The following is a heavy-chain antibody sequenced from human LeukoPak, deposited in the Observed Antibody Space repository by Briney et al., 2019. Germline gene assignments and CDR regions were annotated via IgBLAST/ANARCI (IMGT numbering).Heavy chain of an antibody. CDR1: GYTFTSYD. CDR3: ARGYYGSGSYYIYYYYYMDV. V-gene: IGHV1-8*03. CDR2: MNPNSGNT. D-gene: IGHD3-10*01. Sequence: LGASVKVSCKASGYTFTSYDINWVRQATGQGLEWMGWMNPNSGNTGYAQKFQGRVTITRNTSISTAYMELSSLRSEDTAVYYCARGYYGSGSYYIYYYYYMDVWGKGTTVTVSS. J-gene: IGHJ6*03.